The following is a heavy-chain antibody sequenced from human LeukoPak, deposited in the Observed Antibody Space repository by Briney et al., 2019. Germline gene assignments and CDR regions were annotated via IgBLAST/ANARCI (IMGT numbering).Heavy chain of an antibody. CDR2: ITSDRNTI. Sequence: GGSLRLSCAASGFDFSVYSMNWVRQAPGKGLEWISYITSDRNTIYYADSVRGRFTISRDNAKKSVYLELSNLRAEDTAIYYCTREEVYFDSLLAYYFDYWGQGTLVTVSS. D-gene: IGHD3-9*01. CDR3: TREEVYFDSLLAYYFDY. J-gene: IGHJ4*02. CDR1: GFDFSVYS. V-gene: IGHV3-48*01.